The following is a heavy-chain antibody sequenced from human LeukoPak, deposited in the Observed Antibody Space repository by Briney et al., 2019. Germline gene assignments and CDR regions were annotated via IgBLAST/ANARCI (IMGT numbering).Heavy chain of an antibody. J-gene: IGHJ4*02. V-gene: IGHV4-39*01. CDR1: GGSISSRIYY. CDR2: VYYSGRT. D-gene: IGHD6-13*01. CDR3: ASRNRGIAAAGTGY. Sequence: SETLSLTCTVSGGSISSRIYYWGWLRPPPGKGLEWFGSVYYSGRTYYNPSLNSRDTISVHTSKNQFCLKLSSVTAADTAVYYCASRNRGIAAAGTGYWGEVTLVTVSS.